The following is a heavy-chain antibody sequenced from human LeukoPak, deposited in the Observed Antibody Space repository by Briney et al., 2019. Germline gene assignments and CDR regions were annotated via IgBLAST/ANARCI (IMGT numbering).Heavy chain of an antibody. CDR2: TNSDGTIT. CDR1: GFAFNAYW. CDR3: ARGDYCDY. J-gene: IGHJ4*02. V-gene: IGHV3-74*01. Sequence: PGGSLRLSCAASGFAFNAYWMHWVRQAPGKGLVWVSRTNSDGTITTYADSVKGRFTISRDNAKNTLYLQMSSLRAEDTAVYYCARGDYCDYWGQGTLVTVSS.